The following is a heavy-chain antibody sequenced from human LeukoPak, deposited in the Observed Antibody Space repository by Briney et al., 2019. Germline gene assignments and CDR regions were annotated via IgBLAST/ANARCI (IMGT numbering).Heavy chain of an antibody. CDR1: GFTFSGSA. J-gene: IGHJ4*02. V-gene: IGHV3-73*01. Sequence: GGSLRLSCAASGFTFSGSAMHWVRQASGKGLEWVGRIRSKANSYATAYAASVKGRFTISRDNSKNTLYLQMNSLRAEDTAVYYCAKDRGFGVFIQYDFEYWGQGTLVTVSS. CDR2: IRSKANSYAT. D-gene: IGHD3-10*01. CDR3: AKDRGFGVFIQYDFEY.